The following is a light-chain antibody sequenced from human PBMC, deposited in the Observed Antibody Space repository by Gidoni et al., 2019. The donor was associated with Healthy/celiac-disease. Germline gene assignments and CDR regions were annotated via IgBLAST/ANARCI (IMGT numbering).Light chain of an antibody. V-gene: IGKV1-5*01. CDR1: QTINKW. Sequence: DIQMTHSPSTLPASVGDRVTITCQASQTINKWLAWYQQRPGKAPQLLIQEASTLQSGVPSRFSGSGSGTEFSLTIGSLQPDDFATYYCQQYDTYSPTFGGGTKVEIK. J-gene: IGKJ4*01. CDR2: EAS. CDR3: QQYDTYSPT.